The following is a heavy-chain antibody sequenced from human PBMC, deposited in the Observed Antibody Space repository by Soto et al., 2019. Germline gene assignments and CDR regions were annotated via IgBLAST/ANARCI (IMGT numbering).Heavy chain of an antibody. Sequence: QVQLQESGPGLVKPSQTLSLTCTVSGGSISSGDYYWSWIHQPPGKGLEWIGSIYYSGSTYYNPSLKSRVTLSVDTSKNQFSLKLSSVTAADTAMYYCARWWFGEFFDYWCQVTLVTVSS. J-gene: IGHJ4*02. CDR1: GGSISSGDYY. CDR2: IYYSGST. D-gene: IGHD3-10*01. V-gene: IGHV4-30-4*01. CDR3: ARWWFGEFFDY.